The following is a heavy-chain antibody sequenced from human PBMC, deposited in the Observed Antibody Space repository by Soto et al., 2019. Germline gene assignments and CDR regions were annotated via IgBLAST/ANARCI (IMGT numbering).Heavy chain of an antibody. D-gene: IGHD4-17*01. Sequence: GGSLSLSCAASGFTFSSYAMSGVRQAPGKGLEWVSAISGSGGSTYYADSVKGRFTISRDNSKNTLYLQMNSLRADDTAVYYCAKAHEYGDYVLVWGQGTLVTVSS. J-gene: IGHJ4*02. CDR2: ISGSGGST. CDR3: AKAHEYGDYVLV. V-gene: IGHV3-23*01. CDR1: GFTFSSYA.